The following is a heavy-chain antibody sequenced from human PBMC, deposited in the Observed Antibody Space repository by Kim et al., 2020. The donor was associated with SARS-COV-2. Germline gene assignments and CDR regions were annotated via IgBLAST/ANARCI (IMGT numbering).Heavy chain of an antibody. J-gene: IGHJ4*02. D-gene: IGHD3-16*01. Sequence: TYYNPSLKSRVTISVDTSKNQFSLKLSSVTAADTAVYYCARAGDHYYFDYWGQGTLVTVSS. V-gene: IGHV4-31*02. CDR2: T. CDR3: ARAGDHYYFDY.